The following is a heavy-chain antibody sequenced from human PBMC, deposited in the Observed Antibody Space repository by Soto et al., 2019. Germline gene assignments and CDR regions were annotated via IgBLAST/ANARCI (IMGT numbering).Heavy chain of an antibody. J-gene: IGHJ5*02. CDR2: IYATGTT. CDR3: VRDGTKTLRDWFDP. V-gene: IGHV4-4*07. CDR1: GASISGYY. Sequence: SETLSLTCTVSGASISGYYWSWIRKSAGKGLEWIGRIYATGTTDYNPSLKSRVMMSVDTSKKQFSLKLRSVTAADTAVYYCVRDGTKTLRDWFDPWGQGTLVTVSS. D-gene: IGHD1-1*01.